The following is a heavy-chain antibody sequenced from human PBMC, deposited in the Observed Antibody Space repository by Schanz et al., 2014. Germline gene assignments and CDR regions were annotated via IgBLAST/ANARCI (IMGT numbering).Heavy chain of an antibody. CDR2: INWNGGST. CDR3: AGTYCSSTSCYTGYYYMDV. D-gene: IGHD2-2*02. J-gene: IGHJ6*03. V-gene: IGHV3-20*04. Sequence: EVQLVESGGGVVRPGGSLRLSCAASGFGFDDYAMSWVRQAPGKGLEWVSGINWNGGSTGYADSVKGRFTISRDNAKNSLYLQMNSLRSEDTAVYYCAGTYCSSTSCYTGYYYMDVWGKGTTVTVSS. CDR1: GFGFDDYA.